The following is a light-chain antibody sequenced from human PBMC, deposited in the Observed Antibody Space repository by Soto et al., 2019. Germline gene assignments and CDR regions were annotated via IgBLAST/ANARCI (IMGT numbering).Light chain of an antibody. CDR2: GAS. CDR1: QSVNSN. Sequence: EIVMTQSPATLSVSPGERATLSCRASQSVNSNLAWYQQQPGKAPRLVIYGASTRATGIPARFSGSGSGTEFTITISSLQSEDFAVYYWQQYKNFWTFGQGTQVEIK. J-gene: IGKJ1*01. CDR3: QQYKNFWT. V-gene: IGKV3-15*01.